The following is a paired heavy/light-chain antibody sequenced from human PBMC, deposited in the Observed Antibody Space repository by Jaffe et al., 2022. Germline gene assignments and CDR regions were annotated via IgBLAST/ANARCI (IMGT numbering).Heavy chain of an antibody. V-gene: IGHV3-21*02. CDR3: VRDVKATVDRVTAGAFDF. CDR2: ITSAGNYK. D-gene: IGHD2-21*02. CDR1: GYTFRDYT. Sequence: EVQLVESGGGLVRPGGSLKLSCAASGYTFRDYTMNWVRQAPGKGLEWISSITSAGNYKYYGDAVRGRFTISRDNAQNSVFLEMNTLGADDTAVYFCVRDVKATVDRVTAGAFDFWGQGTVVTVSS. J-gene: IGHJ3*01.
Light chain of an antibody. V-gene: IGLV2-14*01. J-gene: IGLJ2*01. CDR1: HTDIGAYDH. CDR3: SSYSSSINPVV. Sequence: QSALTQPASVSGSPGQSITISCTGTHTDIGAYDHVSWYQQSPGKAPKLLIYEVSHRPSGVSDRFSGSKSGNTASLSISGLQAEDESDYYCSSYSSSINPVVFGGGTRLAV. CDR2: EVS.